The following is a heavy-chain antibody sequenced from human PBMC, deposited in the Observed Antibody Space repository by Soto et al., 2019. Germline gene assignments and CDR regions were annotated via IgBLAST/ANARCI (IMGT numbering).Heavy chain of an antibody. CDR3: ASPGYCSGGSCPLYFDY. CDR2: IHYSGST. V-gene: IGHV4-39*01. D-gene: IGHD2-15*01. Sequence: PSETLSLTCTVSGGSISSSSYYWGWIRQPPGKGLEWIGSIHYSGSTYYNPSLKSRVTISVDTSKNQFSLKLSSVTAADTAVYYCASPGYCSGGSCPLYFDYWGQGTLVTVSS. CDR1: GGSISSSSYY. J-gene: IGHJ4*02.